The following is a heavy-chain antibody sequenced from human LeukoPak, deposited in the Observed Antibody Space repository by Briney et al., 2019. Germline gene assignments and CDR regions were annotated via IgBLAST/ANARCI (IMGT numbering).Heavy chain of an antibody. V-gene: IGHV1-2*02. CDR2: INPNSGGT. Sequence: ASVKVSCKASGYTFTGYYMHWVRQAPGQGLGWMGWINPNSGGTNYAQKFQGRVTMTRDTSISTAYMELSRLRSDDTAVYYCARTGLVGATPDYWGQGTLVTVSS. CDR3: ARTGLVGATPDY. J-gene: IGHJ4*02. D-gene: IGHD1-26*01. CDR1: GYTFTGYY.